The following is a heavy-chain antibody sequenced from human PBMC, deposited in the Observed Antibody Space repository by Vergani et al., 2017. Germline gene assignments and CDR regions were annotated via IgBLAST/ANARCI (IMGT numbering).Heavy chain of an antibody. D-gene: IGHD3-3*01. J-gene: IGHJ6*03. CDR2: IRYDGSNK. CDR3: AKEGRTIFGVAPLYYYYYMDV. Sequence: QVQLVESGGGVVQPGGSLRLSCAASGFTFSSYGMHWVRQAPGKGLEWVAFIRYDGSNKYYADSVKGRFTISRDNSKNTLYLQMNSLRAEDTAVYYCAKEGRTIFGVAPLYYYYYMDVWGKGP. V-gene: IGHV3-30*02. CDR1: GFTFSSYG.